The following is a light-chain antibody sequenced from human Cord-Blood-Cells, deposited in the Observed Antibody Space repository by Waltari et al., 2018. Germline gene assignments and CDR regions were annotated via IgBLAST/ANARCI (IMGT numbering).Light chain of an antibody. V-gene: IGLV2-14*01. CDR1: SRDVGGYNS. CDR3: SSYTSSSNWV. Sequence: QSALTQPASVSGSPGQSITISCTGTSRDVGGYNSVSWYQQHPGKAPKLMIYDVSNRPSGVSNRFSGSKSGNTASLTISGLQAEDEADYYCSSYTSSSNWVFGGGTKLTVL. CDR2: DVS. J-gene: IGLJ3*02.